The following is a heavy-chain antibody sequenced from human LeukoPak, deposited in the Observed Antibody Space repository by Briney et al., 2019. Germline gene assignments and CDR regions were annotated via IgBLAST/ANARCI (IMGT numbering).Heavy chain of an antibody. CDR3: AKKGCSGDSCVNYFDY. CDR2: ISVSGGGP. J-gene: IGHJ4*02. D-gene: IGHD2-15*01. CDR1: GFSFSNYG. V-gene: IGHV3-23*01. Sequence: GGSLRLSCVASGFSFSNYGMIWVRQPPGKGLEWVSRISVSGGGPHYADSVEGRFTISRDNSKNTLYLQMNSLRAEDTAVYYCAKKGCSGDSCVNYFDYWGQGTLVTVSS.